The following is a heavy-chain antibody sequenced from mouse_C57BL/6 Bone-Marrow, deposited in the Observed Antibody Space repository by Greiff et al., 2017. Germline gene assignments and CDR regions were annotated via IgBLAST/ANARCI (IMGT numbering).Heavy chain of an antibody. CDR1: GYTFTSYT. J-gene: IGHJ4*01. Sequence: QVQLQQSGAELARPGASVKMSCKASGYTFTSYTMHWVKQRPGRGLEWIGYINPSSGYTKYNQKFKDKATLTADKSSSTAYMQLSSLTSEDSAVYYCARSAAPKAGNYAMDYWGQGTSVTVSS. V-gene: IGHV1-4*01. CDR3: ARSAAPKAGNYAMDY. CDR2: INPSSGYT. D-gene: IGHD3-3*01.